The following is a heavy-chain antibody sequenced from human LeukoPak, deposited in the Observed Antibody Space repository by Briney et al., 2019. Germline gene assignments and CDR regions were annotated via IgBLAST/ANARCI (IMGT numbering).Heavy chain of an antibody. Sequence: GGCLRLSCAASGFTFSSYWMHWGRQAPGEGLVWVSRINSDRSSTTSTDSVKCRFTISRDNAKNTLYFQMNSLRAEDTAVYYCAREVRPYCSGGSCYPAVDYWGQGTLVTVSS. J-gene: IGHJ4*02. D-gene: IGHD2-15*01. CDR2: INSDRSST. CDR3: AREVRPYCSGGSCYPAVDY. CDR1: GFTFSSYW. V-gene: IGHV3-74*01.